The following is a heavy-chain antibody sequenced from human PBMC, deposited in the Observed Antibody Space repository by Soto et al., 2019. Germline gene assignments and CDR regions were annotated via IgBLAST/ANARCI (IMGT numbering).Heavy chain of an antibody. CDR1: GFTFSSYG. CDR2: IWYDGSNK. Sequence: QVQLVESGGGVVQPGRSLRLSCAASGFTFSSYGMHWVRQAPGKGLEGVAVIWYDGSNKYYADSVKGRFTISRDNSKNTLYLQMNSLRAEDTAVYYCARDRGYSYGYGGYYFDYWGQGTLVTVSS. D-gene: IGHD5-18*01. J-gene: IGHJ4*02. V-gene: IGHV3-33*01. CDR3: ARDRGYSYGYGGYYFDY.